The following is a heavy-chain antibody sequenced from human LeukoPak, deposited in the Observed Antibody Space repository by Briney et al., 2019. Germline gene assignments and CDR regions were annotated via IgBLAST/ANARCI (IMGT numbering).Heavy chain of an antibody. V-gene: IGHV1-18*01. Sequence: GASVKVSCKASGGTFSSYAISWVRQAPGQGLEWMGWISAYNGNTNYAQKLQGRVTMTTDTSTSTAYMELRSLRSDDTAVYYCARVDYYDSSGVVPSDYWGQGTLVTVSS. D-gene: IGHD3-22*01. J-gene: IGHJ4*02. CDR1: GGTFSSYA. CDR2: ISAYNGNT. CDR3: ARVDYYDSSGVVPSDY.